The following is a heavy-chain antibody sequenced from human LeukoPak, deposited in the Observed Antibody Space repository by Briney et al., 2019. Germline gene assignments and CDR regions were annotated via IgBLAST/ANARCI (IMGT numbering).Heavy chain of an antibody. Sequence: GGSLRLSCAASGFTFSSSPIYWVRQASGKGLEWVGHIGIKVNNYETAYAASVQGRFTISRDDSENTAYLQMSSLKIDDTAVYYCTREFYGDLTYWGQGTLVTVSS. CDR3: TREFYGDLTY. J-gene: IGHJ4*02. CDR2: IGIKVNNYET. D-gene: IGHD4-17*01. CDR1: GFTFSSSP. V-gene: IGHV3-73*01.